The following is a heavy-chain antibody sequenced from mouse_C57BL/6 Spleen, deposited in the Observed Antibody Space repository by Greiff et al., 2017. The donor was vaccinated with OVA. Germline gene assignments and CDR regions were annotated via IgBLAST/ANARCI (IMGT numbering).Heavy chain of an antibody. CDR1: GYTFTSYW. V-gene: IGHV1-64*01. D-gene: IGHD4-1*01. CDR2: IHPNSGST. CDR3: ARLGDYAMDY. Sequence: AQLQQPGAELVKPGASVKLSCKASGYTFTSYWMHWVKQRPGQGLEWIGMIHPNSGSTNYNEKFKSKATLTVDKSSSTAYMQLSSLTSEDSAVYYCARLGDYAMDYWGQGTSVTVSS. J-gene: IGHJ4*01.